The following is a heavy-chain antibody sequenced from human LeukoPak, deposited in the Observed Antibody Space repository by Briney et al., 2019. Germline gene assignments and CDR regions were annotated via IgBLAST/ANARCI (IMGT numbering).Heavy chain of an antibody. CDR3: ARERYCSSTSCPHGDLDY. J-gene: IGHJ4*02. D-gene: IGHD2-2*01. CDR1: GFTFSSYW. V-gene: IGHV3-48*04. CDR2: IGVSGSTM. Sequence: LGGSLRLSCAASGFTFSSYWMHWVRQAPGKGLEWVSYIGVSGSTMYYAESVKGRFTISRDNAKNSLYLQMNSLRAEDTAVYYCARERYCSSTSCPHGDLDYWGQGTLVSVSS.